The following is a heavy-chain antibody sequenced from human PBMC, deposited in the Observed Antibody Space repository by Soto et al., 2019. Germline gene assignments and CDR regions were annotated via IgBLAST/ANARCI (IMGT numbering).Heavy chain of an antibody. Sequence: PGGSLRLSCAASGFTFSSYSMNWVRQAPGKGLEWVSSISSSRSYIYYADSVKGRFTISRDNAKNSLYLQMNSLRAEDTAVYYCVKLLGVRGHRSFDYWGQGTLVTVSS. V-gene: IGHV3-21*01. CDR1: GFTFSSYS. CDR2: ISSSRSYI. J-gene: IGHJ4*02. D-gene: IGHD3-10*01. CDR3: VKLLGVRGHRSFDY.